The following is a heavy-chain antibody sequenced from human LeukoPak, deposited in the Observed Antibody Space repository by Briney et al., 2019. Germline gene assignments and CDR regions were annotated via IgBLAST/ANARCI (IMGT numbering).Heavy chain of an antibody. CDR3: TTYATAGGYYYYYYMDV. CDR1: GFTFSNAW. V-gene: IGHV3-15*01. CDR2: IKSKTDGGTT. D-gene: IGHD2-8*01. Sequence: GGSLRLSCAASGFTFSNAWMSWVRQAPGKGLEWVGRIKSKTDGGTTDYAAPVKGRFTISRDDSKNTLYLQMNSLKTEDTAVYYCTTYATAGGYYYYYYMDVWGKGTTVTVSS. J-gene: IGHJ6*03.